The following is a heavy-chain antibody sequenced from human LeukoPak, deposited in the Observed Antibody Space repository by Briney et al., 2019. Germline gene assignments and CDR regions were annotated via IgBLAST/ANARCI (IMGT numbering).Heavy chain of an antibody. V-gene: IGHV3-11*05. CDR1: GFTFSDYY. J-gene: IGHJ4*02. CDR3: VRGSRVIDY. Sequence: PGGSLRLSCAAFGFTFSDYYISWIRQAPGKGLEWVSFISSSSSYTMSADSVKGRFTISRDNAKKSLYLQMNSLRAEDTAEYYCVRGSRVIDYWGQGTLVTVSS. D-gene: IGHD2-15*01. CDR2: ISSSSSYT.